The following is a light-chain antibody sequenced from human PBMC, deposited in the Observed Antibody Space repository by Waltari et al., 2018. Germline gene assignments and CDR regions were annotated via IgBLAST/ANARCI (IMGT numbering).Light chain of an antibody. CDR3: ELYMLIGVLV. CDR1: SGSVSTRHY. V-gene: IGLV8-61*01. J-gene: IGLJ3*02. CDR2: RTN. Sequence: QTVVTQEPSFSVSPGGTVTLTCGLSSGSVSTRHYPSWFQQTPVQAPRTLIYRTNTRSAGLPDRFSGSILGYKDVRTITGAQADDESDYYCELYMLIGVLVFGGGTKLNVL.